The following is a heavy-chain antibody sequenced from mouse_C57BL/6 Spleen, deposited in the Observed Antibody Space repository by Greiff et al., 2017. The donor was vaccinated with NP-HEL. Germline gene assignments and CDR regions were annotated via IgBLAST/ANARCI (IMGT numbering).Heavy chain of an antibody. CDR2: IYPGSGST. Sequence: VKLQQPGAELVKPGASVKMSCKASGYTFTSYWITWVKQRPGQGLEWIGDIYPGSGSTNYNEKFKSKATLTVDTSSSTAYMQLSSLTSEDSAVYYCARKGGIYYDYGDWFAYWGQGTLVTVSA. CDR3: ARKGGIYYDYGDWFAY. D-gene: IGHD2-4*01. J-gene: IGHJ3*01. CDR1: GYTFTSYW. V-gene: IGHV1-55*01.